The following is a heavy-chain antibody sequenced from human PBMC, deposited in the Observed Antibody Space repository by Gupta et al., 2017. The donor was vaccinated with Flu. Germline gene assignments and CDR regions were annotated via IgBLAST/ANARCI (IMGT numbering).Heavy chain of an antibody. D-gene: IGHD3-22*01. V-gene: IGHV1-46*01. Sequence: QVQLVQSGAEVKKPGASVKVSCKASGYTFTSYYMHWVRQAPGQGLEWMGIINPSGGSTSYAQKFQGRVTMTRDTSTSTVYMELSSLRSEDTAVYYCARDSLDDSSGYYYVGDYWGQGTLVTVSS. J-gene: IGHJ4*02. CDR2: INPSGGST. CDR1: GYTFTSYY. CDR3: ARDSLDDSSGYYYVGDY.